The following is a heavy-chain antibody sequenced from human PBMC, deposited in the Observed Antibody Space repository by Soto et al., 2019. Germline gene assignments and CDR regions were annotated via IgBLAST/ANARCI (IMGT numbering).Heavy chain of an antibody. CDR1: GGSISSSSYY. CDR3: ARGDRYDRDYRDSYSMDG. CDR2: IYYSGST. Sequence: SETLSLTCTVSGGSISSSSYYWGWIRQPPGKGLEWIGSIYYSGSTYYNPSLKSRVTISVDTSKNQFSLKLSSVTAADTAAYYCARGDRYDRDYRDSYSMDGWGTGLTVTVSS. J-gene: IGHJ6*03. D-gene: IGHD4-17*01. V-gene: IGHV4-39*01.